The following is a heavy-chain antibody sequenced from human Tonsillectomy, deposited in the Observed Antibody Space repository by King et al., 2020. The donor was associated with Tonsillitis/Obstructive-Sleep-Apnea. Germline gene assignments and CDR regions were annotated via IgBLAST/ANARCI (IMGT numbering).Heavy chain of an antibody. D-gene: IGHD4-23*01. CDR3: ARGGDYGGNFIFDY. J-gene: IGHJ4*02. V-gene: IGHV3-30*04. CDR1: GFTFSSYA. CDR2: ISYDGSNK. Sequence: VQLVESGGGVVQPERSLRLSCAASGFTFSSYAMHWVRQAPGKGLEWGAVISYDGSNKYYTDSVKGRFTISRDNSKNTLYLQINSLRAEDTAVYYCARGGDYGGNFIFDYWGQGTLVTVSS.